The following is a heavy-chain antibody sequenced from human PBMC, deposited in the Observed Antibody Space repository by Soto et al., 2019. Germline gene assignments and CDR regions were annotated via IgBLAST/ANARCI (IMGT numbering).Heavy chain of an antibody. D-gene: IGHD3-16*01. CDR3: ARGSDYTSSFDY. CDR2: INHSGNT. J-gene: IGHJ4*02. V-gene: IGHV4-34*01. Sequence: QVQLQQWGAGLLKPSETLSLTCAVYGGSFSGYTWIWIRQPPGKGLEWIGEINHSGNTDHNPSLKSRVIISVDTSKKQFSLRLTSVTAADTAVYYCARGSDYTSSFDYWGQGTLVTVSS. CDR1: GGSFSGYT.